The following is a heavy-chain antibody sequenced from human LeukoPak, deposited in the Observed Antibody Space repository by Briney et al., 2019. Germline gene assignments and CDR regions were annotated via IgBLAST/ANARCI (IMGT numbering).Heavy chain of an antibody. Sequence: SQTLSLTCAISGDSVTSNTAAWNWIRQSPSRGLEWLGRTYYRSKWYYDYAISMKSRTTVNPDTSKNHFSLQLNSVTPEDTAVYYCAREEAGTYYFDYWGQGTLTVSS. CDR2: TYYRSKWYY. CDR1: GDSVTSNTAA. CDR3: AREEAGTYYFDY. V-gene: IGHV6-1*01. D-gene: IGHD1-1*01. J-gene: IGHJ4*02.